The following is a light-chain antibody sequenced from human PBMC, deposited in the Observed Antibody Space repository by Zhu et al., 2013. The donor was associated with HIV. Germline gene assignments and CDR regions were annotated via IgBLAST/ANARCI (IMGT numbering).Light chain of an antibody. CDR2: QDT. Sequence: SYELTQPPSVSVSPGQTASITCSGDKLGDKYACWYQQKPGQSPVLVIYQDTKRPSGIPERFSGSNSGNTATLTISGTQAMDEADYYCQTWDSSTYLVFSGGTKLTVL. J-gene: IGLJ2*01. CDR1: KLGDKY. CDR3: QTWDSSTYLV. V-gene: IGLV3-1*01.